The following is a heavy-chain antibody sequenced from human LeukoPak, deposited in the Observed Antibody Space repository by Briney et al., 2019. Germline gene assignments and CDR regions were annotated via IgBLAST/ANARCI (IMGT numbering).Heavy chain of an antibody. Sequence: GALRLSCAASGFSFSNYWFHWVRQAPGEGLVWVSRTNEHGTIINYADSVKGRFTISRDNAKNTLYLQMSSLRTEDSALYYCVVDLSGSADYWGQGTLVTVSS. CDR3: VVDLSGSADY. J-gene: IGHJ4*02. D-gene: IGHD3-10*01. V-gene: IGHV3-74*01. CDR2: TNEHGTII. CDR1: GFSFSNYW.